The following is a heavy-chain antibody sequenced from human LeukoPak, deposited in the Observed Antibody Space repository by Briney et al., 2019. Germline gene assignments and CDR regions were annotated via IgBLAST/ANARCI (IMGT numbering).Heavy chain of an antibody. J-gene: IGHJ6*03. CDR2: IYTSGST. D-gene: IGHD3-3*01. CDR1: GGSISSGSYY. CDR3: ARDQYYDFWSGYSRRTNYYYYYMDV. Sequence: PPQTLSLTCTVSGGSISSGSYYWSWIRHPAGKGLEWIGRIYTSGSTNYNPSLKSRVTISVDTSKNQFSLKLSSVTAADTAVYYCARDQYYDFWSGYSRRTNYYYYYMDVWGKGTTVTVSS. V-gene: IGHV4-61*02.